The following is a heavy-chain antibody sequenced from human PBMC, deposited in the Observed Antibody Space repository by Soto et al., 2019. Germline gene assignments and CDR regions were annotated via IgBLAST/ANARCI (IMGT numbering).Heavy chain of an antibody. CDR2: IIPIFGTA. Sequence: QVQLVQSGAEVRKPGSSVKVSCKASGGTFSRHAISWVRQAPGQGLEWMGGIIPIFGTANHAQTFKGRVTIIADESTSTVYMELSSLRSEDTAIYYCARGWGYDSTDYYYAYWGQGTLVIVSS. D-gene: IGHD3-22*01. J-gene: IGHJ4*02. CDR1: GGTFSRHA. CDR3: ARGWGYDSTDYYYAY. V-gene: IGHV1-69*01.